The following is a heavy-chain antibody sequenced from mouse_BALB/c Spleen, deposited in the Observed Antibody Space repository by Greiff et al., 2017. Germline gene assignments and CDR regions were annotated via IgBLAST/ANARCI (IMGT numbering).Heavy chain of an antibody. CDR2: INPSSGYT. CDR3: ARNYRYDESWFAY. D-gene: IGHD2-14*01. J-gene: IGHJ3*01. CDR1: GYTFTSYT. Sequence: VKLVESGAELARPGASVKMSCKASGYTFTSYTMHWVKQRPGQGLEWIGYINPSSGYTNYNQKFKDKATLTADKSSSTAYMQLSSLTSEDSAVYYCARNYRYDESWFAYWGQGTLVTVSA. V-gene: IGHV1-4*01.